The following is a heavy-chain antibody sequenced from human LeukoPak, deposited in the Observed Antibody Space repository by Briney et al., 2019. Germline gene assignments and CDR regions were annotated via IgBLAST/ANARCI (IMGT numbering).Heavy chain of an antibody. CDR1: GGTVRSYA. Sequence: ASVKVSGKAAGGTVRSYAISWVRQAPGQGLEWVGWINPNSGGTKYAQKFQGRVTMTRDTSISTAYMELSRLRSDDTAVYYCATSYGSGRRLDYWGQGTLVTVSS. CDR2: INPNSGGT. CDR3: ATSYGSGRRLDY. J-gene: IGHJ4*02. V-gene: IGHV1-2*02. D-gene: IGHD3-10*01.